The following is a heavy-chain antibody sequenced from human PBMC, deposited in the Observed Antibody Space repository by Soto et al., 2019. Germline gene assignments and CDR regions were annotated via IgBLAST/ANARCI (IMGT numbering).Heavy chain of an antibody. Sequence: PGGSLRLSCAASGFTFSSYAMSWVRQAPGKGLEWVSAISGSGGSTYYADSVKGRFTISRDNSKNTLYLQMNSLRAEDTAVYYCAKPHFRGDYYGMDVWGQGTTVTVSS. V-gene: IGHV3-23*01. J-gene: IGHJ6*02. D-gene: IGHD3-10*01. CDR1: GFTFSSYA. CDR2: ISGSGGST. CDR3: AKPHFRGDYYGMDV.